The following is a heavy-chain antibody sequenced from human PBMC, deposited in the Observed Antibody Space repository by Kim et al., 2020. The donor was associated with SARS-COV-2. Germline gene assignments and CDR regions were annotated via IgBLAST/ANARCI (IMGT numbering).Heavy chain of an antibody. CDR3: ARDRTQLVRGWFDP. J-gene: IGHJ5*02. CDR2: IYYSGST. D-gene: IGHD6-6*01. V-gene: IGHV4-31*03. CDR1: GGSISSGGYY. Sequence: SQTLSLTCTVSGGSISSGGYYWSWIRQHPGKGLEWLGYIYYSGSTYYNPSLKSRVTISVDTSKNQFSLKLSSVTAADTAVYYCARDRTQLVRGWFDPWGQGTLVTVSS.